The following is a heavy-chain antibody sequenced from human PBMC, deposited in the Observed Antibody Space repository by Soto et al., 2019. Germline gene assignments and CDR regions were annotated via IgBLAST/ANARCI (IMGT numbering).Heavy chain of an antibody. J-gene: IGHJ4*02. D-gene: IGHD3-22*01. CDR2: ISHDGSNK. Sequence: GGSLRLSCAASGFTFSSYGMHWVRQAPGKGLEWVAVISHDGSNKYYADSVKGRFTISRDNSKNTLYLQMNSLRAEDTAVYYCAKDASPLRVVVPWWYFDYWGQGTLVTVSS. CDR3: AKDASPLRVVVPWWYFDY. V-gene: IGHV3-30*18. CDR1: GFTFSSYG.